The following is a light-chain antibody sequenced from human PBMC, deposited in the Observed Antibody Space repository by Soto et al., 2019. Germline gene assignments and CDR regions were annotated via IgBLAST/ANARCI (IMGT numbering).Light chain of an antibody. CDR2: LGS. CDR3: MQDVQVPRT. CDR1: QSLLHSNGNIY. J-gene: IGKJ1*01. V-gene: IGKV2-28*01. Sequence: DIVLTQSPLSLPITPGEPASISCRSSQSLLHSNGNIYLDWYLQKPGQSPQLLIYLGSIRASGVPDRFSGSGSGSYFTLKITRVEAEDVGVYYWMQDVQVPRTFGLGTKVEIK.